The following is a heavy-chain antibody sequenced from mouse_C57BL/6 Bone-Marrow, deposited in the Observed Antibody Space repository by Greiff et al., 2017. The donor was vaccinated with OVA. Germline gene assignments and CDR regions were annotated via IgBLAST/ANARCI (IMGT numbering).Heavy chain of an antibody. CDR1: GYTFTSYG. CDR3: ARHYGPYYFDY. Sequence: QVQLKESGAELARPGASVKLSCKASGYTFTSYGISWVKQRTGQGLEWIGEIYPRSGNTYYNEKFKGKATLTADKSSSTAYMELRSLTSEDSAVYFCARHYGPYYFDYWGQGTTLTVSS. CDR2: IYPRSGNT. D-gene: IGHD1-1*01. J-gene: IGHJ2*01. V-gene: IGHV1-81*01.